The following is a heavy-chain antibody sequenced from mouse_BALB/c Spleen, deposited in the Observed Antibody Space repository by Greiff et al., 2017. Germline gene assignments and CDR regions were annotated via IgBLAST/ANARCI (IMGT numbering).Heavy chain of an antibody. V-gene: IGHV2-2*02. J-gene: IGHJ1*01. CDR2: IWSGGST. CDR1: GFSLTSYG. Sequence: VQPQQSGPGLVQPSQSLSITCTVSGFSLTSYGVHWVRQSPGKGLEWLGVIWSGGSTDYNAAFISRLSISKDNSKSQVFFKMNSLQANDTAIYYCARYGSSPYWYFDVWGAGTTVTVSS. CDR3: ARYGSSPYWYFDV. D-gene: IGHD1-1*01.